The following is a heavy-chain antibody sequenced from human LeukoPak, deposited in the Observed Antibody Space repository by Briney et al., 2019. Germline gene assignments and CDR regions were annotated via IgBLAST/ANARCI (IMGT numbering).Heavy chain of an antibody. CDR1: GGSISSGDYY. CDR3: ARAGLSSSWYVVDY. J-gene: IGHJ4*02. Sequence: SQTLSLTCTVSGGSISSGDYYWSWIRQPPGKGLEWIGYIYYSGSTYYNPSLKSRVTISVDTSKNQFSLKLSSVTAADTAVYYCARAGLSSSWYVVDYWDQGTLVTVSS. CDR2: IYYSGST. V-gene: IGHV4-30-4*01. D-gene: IGHD6-13*01.